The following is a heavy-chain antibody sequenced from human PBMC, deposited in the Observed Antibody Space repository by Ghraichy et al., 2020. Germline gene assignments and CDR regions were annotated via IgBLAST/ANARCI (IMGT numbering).Heavy chain of an antibody. V-gene: IGHV3-72*01. CDR3: ARESNTGDWLLSSGGMDV. Sequence: GGSLRLSCAASGFTFSDHYMDWVRQAPGKGLEWVGRIRNKPNSYNTEYAAYVKGRFTIARDDSKKSLYLQMNSLKTGDTAVYDCARESNTGDWLLSSGGMDVWGQGTTVTVSS. CDR1: GFTFSDHY. J-gene: IGHJ6*02. CDR2: IRNKPNSYNT. D-gene: IGHD3-9*01.